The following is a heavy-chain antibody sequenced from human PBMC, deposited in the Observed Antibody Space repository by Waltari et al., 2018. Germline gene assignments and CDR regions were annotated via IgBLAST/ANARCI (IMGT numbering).Heavy chain of an antibody. Sequence: QVQLQESGPGLVKPSETLSLTCTVSGGSISSYYLRWIRHPPGKGPEWIGYIYYSGSTNYNPSLKSRVTISVDTSKNQFSLKLSSVTAADTAVYYCARALAYGDYTAHPYYYGMDVWGQGTTVTVSS. CDR3: ARALAYGDYTAHPYYYGMDV. J-gene: IGHJ6*02. CDR1: GGSISSYY. V-gene: IGHV4-59*01. CDR2: IYYSGST. D-gene: IGHD4-17*01.